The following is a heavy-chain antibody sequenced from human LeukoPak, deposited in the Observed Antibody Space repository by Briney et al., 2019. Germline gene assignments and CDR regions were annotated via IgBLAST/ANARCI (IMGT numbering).Heavy chain of an antibody. V-gene: IGHV4-28*01. D-gene: IGHD3-10*01. J-gene: IGHJ4*02. CDR2: IYHSGTT. Sequence: NPSETLSLTCTVSGGSITSSSWWGWIRQPPGKGLEWIGYIYHSGTTYYNPSLQSRVTMSVDTSKNQFSLKLSSVTAVDTAVYYCARKENVYYYFDYWGQGTLVTVSS. CDR3: ARKENVYYYFDY. CDR1: GGSITSSSW.